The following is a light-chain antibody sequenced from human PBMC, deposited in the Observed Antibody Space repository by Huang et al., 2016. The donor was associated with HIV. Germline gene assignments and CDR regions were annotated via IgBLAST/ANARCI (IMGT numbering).Light chain of an antibody. J-gene: IGKJ4*01. Sequence: EIVLTQSPVTLSMSPGKSATLSCRASQNIDTYLAWYQQKPGQAPRLLIYDASNRATGIPARVSGSGSGTDFTLTISSLEPEDFVVYFCQQRSSWPLTCGGGTTIEIK. CDR1: QNIDTY. CDR2: DAS. V-gene: IGKV3-11*01. CDR3: QQRSSWPLT.